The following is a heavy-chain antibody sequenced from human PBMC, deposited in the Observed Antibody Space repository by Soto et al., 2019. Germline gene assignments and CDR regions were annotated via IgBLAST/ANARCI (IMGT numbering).Heavy chain of an antibody. V-gene: IGHV3-53*01. Sequence: GGSLRLSCAASGFTVSSNYMSWVRQAPGKGLEWVSVIYSGGSTYYADSVKGRFTISRDNSKNTLYLQMNSLRAEDTAVYYCASMKSYGIAAAGIDYWGQGTLVTVSS. CDR1: GFTVSSNY. D-gene: IGHD6-13*01. CDR3: ASMKSYGIAAAGIDY. CDR2: IYSGGST. J-gene: IGHJ4*02.